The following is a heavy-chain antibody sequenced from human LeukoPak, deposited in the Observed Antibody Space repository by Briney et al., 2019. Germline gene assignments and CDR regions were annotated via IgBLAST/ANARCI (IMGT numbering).Heavy chain of an antibody. CDR3: ARSGVVPAATIVDY. Sequence: GASVKVSCKASGYTFTIYGISWVRQAPGQGLEWMGWISAYNGNTNYTQKLQGRVTMTTDTSKSTAYMELRSLRSDDTAVYYCARSGVVPAATIVDYWGQGTLVTVSS. J-gene: IGHJ4*02. CDR2: ISAYNGNT. D-gene: IGHD2-2*01. CDR1: GYTFTIYG. V-gene: IGHV1-18*01.